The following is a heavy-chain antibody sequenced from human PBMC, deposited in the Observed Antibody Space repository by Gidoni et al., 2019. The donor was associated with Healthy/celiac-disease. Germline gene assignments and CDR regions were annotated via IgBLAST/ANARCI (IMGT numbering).Heavy chain of an antibody. V-gene: IGHV3-21*01. D-gene: IGHD2-15*01. CDR3: ARDEGYCSGGSCYSDAFDI. J-gene: IGHJ3*02. CDR2: ISSSSSYI. Sequence: LSCAASGCTFSSYSMNWVRQAPGNGLEWVSSISSSSSYIYYADSVKGRFTISRDNAKNSLYLQINSLRAEDTAVYYCARDEGYCSGGSCYSDAFDIWGQGTMVTVSS. CDR1: GCTFSSYS.